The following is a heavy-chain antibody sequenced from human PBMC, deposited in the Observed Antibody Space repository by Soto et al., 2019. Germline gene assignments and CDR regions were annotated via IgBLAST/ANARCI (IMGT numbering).Heavy chain of an antibody. V-gene: IGHV1-69*06. Sequence: QVQLVQSGAEVKKPGSSVKVSCKASGGTFSSYAISWVRQAPGQGLEWMGGIIPIFGTANYAQKFQGRVTITADKSTSTAYMELSSLRSEDTAVYYCAGVRRWLQLGSRNPFFDYWGQGTLVTVSS. CDR2: IIPIFGTA. CDR1: GGTFSSYA. J-gene: IGHJ4*02. CDR3: AGVRRWLQLGSRNPFFDY. D-gene: IGHD5-12*01.